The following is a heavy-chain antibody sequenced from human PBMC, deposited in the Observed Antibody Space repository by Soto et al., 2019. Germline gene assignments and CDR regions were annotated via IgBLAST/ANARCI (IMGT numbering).Heavy chain of an antibody. CDR2: IYHSGST. CDR3: ARVGYTYGHYFDY. J-gene: IGHJ4*02. Sequence: QVQLQESGLGLVKPSGTLSLTCAVSGGSISSSNWWSWVRQPPGKGLEWIGEIYHSGSTYYNMSLKSRVTISVDKSNNQFSLKLTSMTAADTAVYYCARVGYTYGHYFDYWGQGTLVTVSS. V-gene: IGHV4-4*02. D-gene: IGHD5-18*01. CDR1: GGSISSSNW.